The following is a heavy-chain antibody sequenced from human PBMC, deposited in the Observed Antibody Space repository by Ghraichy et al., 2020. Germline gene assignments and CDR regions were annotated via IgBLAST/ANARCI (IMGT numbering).Heavy chain of an antibody. D-gene: IGHD3-3*01. V-gene: IGHV1-18*01. J-gene: IGHJ5*02. CDR2: ISAYNGNT. Sequence: ASVKVSCKASGYTFTSYGISWVRQAPGQGLEWMGWISAYNGNTNYAQKLQGRVTMTTDTSTSTAYMELRSLRSDDTAVYYCARDRLGYDFWSGYSKDGWFDPWGQGTLVTVSS. CDR1: GYTFTSYG. CDR3: ARDRLGYDFWSGYSKDGWFDP.